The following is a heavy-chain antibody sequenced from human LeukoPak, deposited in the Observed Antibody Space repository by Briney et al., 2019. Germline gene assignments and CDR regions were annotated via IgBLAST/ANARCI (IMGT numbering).Heavy chain of an antibody. CDR2: ISGYGHSK. CDR1: GFTFSSYA. CDR3: AKDGYAYYFHY. Sequence: GGSLRLSCAASGFTFSSYAMSWVRQAPGKGLEWVSAISGYGHSKYYADSVKGRFTISRDNSKNTLSLQMNSLRAEDTAVYYCAKDGYAYYFHYWGQGTLVTVSS. V-gene: IGHV3-23*01. D-gene: IGHD3-16*01. J-gene: IGHJ4*02.